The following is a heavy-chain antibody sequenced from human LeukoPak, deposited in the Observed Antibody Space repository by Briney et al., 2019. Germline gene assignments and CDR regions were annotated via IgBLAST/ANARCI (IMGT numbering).Heavy chain of an antibody. CDR2: INPNSGGT. D-gene: IGHD3-22*01. V-gene: IGHV1-2*02. Sequence: ASVTVSCKASGYTFTDYYMHWVRQAPGQGLEWMGWINPNSGGTNYAQKFQGRVTMTRDTSIRTAYMELSRLRSDDTAVYYCAGPRDYYDSSGYDYWGQGTLVTVSS. J-gene: IGHJ4*02. CDR3: AGPRDYYDSSGYDY. CDR1: GYTFTDYY.